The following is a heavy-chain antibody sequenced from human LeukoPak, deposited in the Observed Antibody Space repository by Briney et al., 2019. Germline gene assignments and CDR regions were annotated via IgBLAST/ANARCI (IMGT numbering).Heavy chain of an antibody. CDR2: IFTSGTT. Sequence: SQTLSLTCTVSGVSINSGNYYWTWVRQPAGKGLEWIGRIFTSGTTNYNPSLKSRATISLDPSKTQFSLKLYSVTAADTAVYFCARVGGTNNWFDPWGQGTLVTVSS. V-gene: IGHV4-61*02. CDR3: ARVGGTNNWFDP. J-gene: IGHJ5*02. D-gene: IGHD3-16*01. CDR1: GVSINSGNYY.